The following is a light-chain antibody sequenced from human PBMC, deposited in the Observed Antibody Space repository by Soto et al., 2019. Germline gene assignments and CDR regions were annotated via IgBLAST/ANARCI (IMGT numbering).Light chain of an antibody. Sequence: QSALTQPPSASGSPGQSVTISCTGTSSDVGGYNYVSWYQQHPGKAPKLMIYDVTQRPSGVPDRFSGSKSGNTASLTVSALQAEDEADHYCSSYAGSSNSLVFGGVTKLTVL. CDR1: SSDVGGYNY. CDR3: SSYAGSSNSLV. V-gene: IGLV2-8*01. CDR2: DVT. J-gene: IGLJ2*01.